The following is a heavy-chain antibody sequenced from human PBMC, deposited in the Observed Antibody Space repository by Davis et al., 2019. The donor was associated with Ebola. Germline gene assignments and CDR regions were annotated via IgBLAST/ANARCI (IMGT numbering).Heavy chain of an antibody. V-gene: IGHV1-69*04. CDR1: GGTFSSYA. J-gene: IGHJ6*02. CDR3: ARDFGGKRGYSGYDYPPYYGMDV. Sequence: AASVKVSCKASGGTFSSYAISWVRQAPGQGLEWMGRIIPILGIANYAQKFQGRVTITADKSTSTAYMELSSLRAEDTAVYYCARDFGGKRGYSGYDYPPYYGMDVWGQGTTVTVSS. CDR2: IIPILGIA. D-gene: IGHD5-12*01.